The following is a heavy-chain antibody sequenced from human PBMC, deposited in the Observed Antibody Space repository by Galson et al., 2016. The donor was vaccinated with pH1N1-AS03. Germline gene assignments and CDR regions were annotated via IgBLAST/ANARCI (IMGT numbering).Heavy chain of an antibody. CDR3: ARQQDGRGSGLEWLFWYGMDV. V-gene: IGHV5-51*01. Sequence: QSGAEVKKPGESLKISCKASAYTFANYWIVWVRQMPGKGLEWMGIIYPADSSTTYSPSFQGQVTIPADQSISTAYLQWSSLGALDTAMYFCARQQDGRGSGLEWLFWYGMDVWGQGTTVIVSS. CDR1: AYTFANYW. CDR2: IYPADSST. J-gene: IGHJ6*02. D-gene: IGHD3-3*01.